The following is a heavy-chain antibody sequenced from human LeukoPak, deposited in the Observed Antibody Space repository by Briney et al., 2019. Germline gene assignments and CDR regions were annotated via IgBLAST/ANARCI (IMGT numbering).Heavy chain of an antibody. CDR3: ARDVHGDYGSGWFDP. Sequence: ASVKVSCKTSGGTFNNSAISWVRQAPGQGLEWLGGIMPLFGTADYAQKFQGRVTITKDESTRTVSLELTSLTSDDTAVYYCARDVHGDYGSGWFDPWGQGTLVSVSS. J-gene: IGHJ5*02. D-gene: IGHD4-17*01. CDR2: IMPLFGTA. V-gene: IGHV1-69*05. CDR1: GGTFNNSA.